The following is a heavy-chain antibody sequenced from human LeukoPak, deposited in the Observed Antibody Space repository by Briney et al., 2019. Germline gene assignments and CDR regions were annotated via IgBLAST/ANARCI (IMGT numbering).Heavy chain of an antibody. D-gene: IGHD6-6*01. CDR3: ARDLFGGASSSGY. Sequence: GASVKVSCKASGYTFTDYYMHWVRQAPGQGLEWMGRINPNTGGTNSAQKFQGRVTMTRDTSISTAYMELSRLRSDDTAVYYCARDLFGGASSSGYWGQGTLVTVSS. CDR1: GYTFTDYY. V-gene: IGHV1-2*06. CDR2: INPNTGGT. J-gene: IGHJ4*02.